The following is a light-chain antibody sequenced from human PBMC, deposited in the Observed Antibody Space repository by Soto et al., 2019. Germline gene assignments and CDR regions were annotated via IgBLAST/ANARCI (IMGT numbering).Light chain of an antibody. CDR2: EVS. J-gene: IGLJ1*01. V-gene: IGLV2-14*01. CDR1: SSDVGAYTS. Sequence: QSALTQPASVSGSPGQSITISCTGTSSDVGAYTSVSWYQQHPGKAPKLIIYEVSNRPPGVSTRFSGSKSASTASLTISGLQAEDEAHYYCSSYTSDNRDYVFAPGTKVTVL. CDR3: SSYTSDNRDYV.